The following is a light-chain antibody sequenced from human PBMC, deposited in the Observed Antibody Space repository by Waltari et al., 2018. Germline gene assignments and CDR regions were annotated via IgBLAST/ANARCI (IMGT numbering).Light chain of an antibody. V-gene: IGLV3-1*01. Sequence: SYEVTQPPSVSVSPGQTATITCSGDKLEDMYTAWFQQKPGQSPVLIIYRDTKRPPGIPERFLGSNSGNTATLTISGTQSMDEGDYYCQAWDSSCAVFGGGTKLTVL. CDR2: RDT. CDR3: QAWDSSCAV. CDR1: KLEDMY. J-gene: IGLJ3*02.